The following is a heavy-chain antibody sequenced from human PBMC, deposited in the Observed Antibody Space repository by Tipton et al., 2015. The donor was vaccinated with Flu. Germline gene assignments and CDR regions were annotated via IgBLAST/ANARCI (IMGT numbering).Heavy chain of an antibody. D-gene: IGHD3-10*01. J-gene: IGHJ3*02. CDR1: GGSISSGGYY. Sequence: TLSLTCAVSGGSISSGGYYWTWIRQHPGKGLEWIGYIDYSGSTYYNPSLKSRVSISLDTSKNQFSLRLSSVTAADTAVYYCARDYSQWLGELFRRIDSCDIWGQGTMVTVSS. CDR2: IDYSGST. V-gene: IGHV4-31*11. CDR3: ARDYSQWLGELFRRIDSCDI.